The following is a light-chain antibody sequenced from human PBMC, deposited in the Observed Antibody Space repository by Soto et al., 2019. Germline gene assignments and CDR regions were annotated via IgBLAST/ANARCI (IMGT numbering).Light chain of an antibody. V-gene: IGKV3-11*01. Sequence: EIVLTQSPATLSLSPGERATLSCRASQSVSSYLAWYQQKPGQAPRLLIYDASNRATGIPARFSGSGSGIDFTLTISSLEPEDFAVYYSQQRSNWPPLTFGGGTKVEIK. CDR3: QQRSNWPPLT. CDR2: DAS. CDR1: QSVSSY. J-gene: IGKJ4*01.